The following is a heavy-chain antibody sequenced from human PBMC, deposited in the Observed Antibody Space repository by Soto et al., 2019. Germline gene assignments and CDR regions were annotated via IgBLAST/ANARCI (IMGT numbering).Heavy chain of an antibody. CDR2: IYYSGST. CDR3: ARARATYYYDSTGSALDF. V-gene: IGHV4-61*01. Sequence: SETLSLTCTVSGGSVSSGSYYWSWIRQPPGKGLEWIGYIYYSGSTNYNPSLKSRLIISIDTSKNQFSLKVGSVTAADTTVYYCARARATYYYDSTGSALDFWCQGLLVTLFS. D-gene: IGHD3-22*01. CDR1: GGSVSSGSYY. J-gene: IGHJ4*03.